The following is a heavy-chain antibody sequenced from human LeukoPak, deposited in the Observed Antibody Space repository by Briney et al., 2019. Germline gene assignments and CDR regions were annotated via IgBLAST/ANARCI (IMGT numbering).Heavy chain of an antibody. J-gene: IGHJ3*02. Sequence: GESLKISCKASGYIFTFYWIGWVRQMPGKGLEWMGIIYPGDSDTRYSPSFQGQVTISADKSISTAYLQWSSLKASDTAMCYCARSRQGESGAFDIWGQGTMVTVSS. D-gene: IGHD1-26*01. CDR2: IYPGDSDT. CDR3: ARSRQGESGAFDI. CDR1: GYIFTFYW. V-gene: IGHV5-51*01.